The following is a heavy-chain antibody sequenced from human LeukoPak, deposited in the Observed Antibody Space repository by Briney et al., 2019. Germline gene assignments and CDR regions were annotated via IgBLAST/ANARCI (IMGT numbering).Heavy chain of an antibody. CDR1: GFTFSSCS. D-gene: IGHD3-10*01. J-gene: IGHJ4*02. V-gene: IGHV3-48*01. Sequence: GGSLRLSCAASGFTFSSCSMNWVRQAPGKGLEWVSYISSSSSTIYYADSVKGRFTISRDNAKNSLYLQMNSLRAEDTAVYYCARGRITMVRGVSAYGYWGQGTLVTVSS. CDR2: ISSSSSTI. CDR3: ARGRITMVRGVSAYGY.